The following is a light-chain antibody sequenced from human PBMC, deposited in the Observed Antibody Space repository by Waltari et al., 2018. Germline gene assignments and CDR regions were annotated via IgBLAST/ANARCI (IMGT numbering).Light chain of an antibody. Sequence: DIQMIQSPSSLSASVGDRVTITCRASENVNNYLNWYQQKPGKAPKLLIYKASTLQSGVPSRFSGSGSGTDYTFTISSLQSEDVATYYCQHGYGTPLTFGGGTKVEIK. CDR3: QHGYGTPLT. V-gene: IGKV1-39*01. J-gene: IGKJ4*01. CDR1: ENVNNY. CDR2: KAS.